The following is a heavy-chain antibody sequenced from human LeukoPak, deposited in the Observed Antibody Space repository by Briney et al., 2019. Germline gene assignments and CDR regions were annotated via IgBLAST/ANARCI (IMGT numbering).Heavy chain of an antibody. CDR1: GSAFISDA. Sequence: GGSLRLSCTASGSAFISDAMTWVRKPPGKGLKWVYGIRGSGGSAYYADSVKGRFTISRDNSKNTLYLQMNSLRADDTAVYYCAKDPGYYDSSGYCYVWCQGTMVTVSS. CDR2: IRGSGGSA. J-gene: IGHJ3*01. V-gene: IGHV3-23*01. D-gene: IGHD3-22*01. CDR3: AKDPGYYDSSGYCYV.